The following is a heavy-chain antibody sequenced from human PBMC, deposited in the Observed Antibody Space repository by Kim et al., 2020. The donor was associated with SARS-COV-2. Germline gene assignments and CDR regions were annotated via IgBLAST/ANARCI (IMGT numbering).Heavy chain of an antibody. J-gene: IGHJ6*03. V-gene: IGHV4-59*01. CDR1: GGSISSYY. Sequence: SETLSLTCTVSGGSISSYYWSWIRQPPGKGLEWIGYIYYSGSTNYNPSLKSRVTISVDTSKNQFSLKLSSVTAADTAVYYCARVRSITIFGVVTAHSYMDVWGKGTTVTVSS. D-gene: IGHD3-3*01. CDR2: IYYSGST. CDR3: ARVRSITIFGVVTAHSYMDV.